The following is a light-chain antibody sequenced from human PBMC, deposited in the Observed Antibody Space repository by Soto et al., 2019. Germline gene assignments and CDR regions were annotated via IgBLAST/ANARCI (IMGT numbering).Light chain of an antibody. V-gene: IGLV2-14*01. CDR3: SSYTSSSTF. J-gene: IGLJ1*01. Sequence: QSALTQPASVSGSPGQSITISCTGTSSDVGGYNYVSWYQQHPGKAPKLMIYEVSNRPSGVSNRFSGSKSGNTASLTISGLQAEAEADYYCSSYTSSSTFFGTGTKLTVL. CDR1: SSDVGGYNY. CDR2: EVS.